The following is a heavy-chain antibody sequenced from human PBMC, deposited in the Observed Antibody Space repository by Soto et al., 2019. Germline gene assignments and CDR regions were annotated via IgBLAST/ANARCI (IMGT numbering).Heavy chain of an antibody. Sequence: QVQLVQSGAEVKKPGSSVRVSCKASGPIFSSYTISWVRQAPGQGLEWMGRIIPILGETNSAQKFQGRVTLTADKSTHTAYMELNSLRLEDTAVYYCARGLGGRMDDWGQGTTVSVSS. CDR1: GPIFSSYT. V-gene: IGHV1-69*08. CDR2: IIPILGET. CDR3: ARGLGGRMDD. D-gene: IGHD3-16*01. J-gene: IGHJ6*02.